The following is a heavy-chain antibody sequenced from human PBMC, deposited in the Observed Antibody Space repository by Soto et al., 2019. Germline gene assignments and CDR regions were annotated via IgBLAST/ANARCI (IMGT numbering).Heavy chain of an antibody. Sequence: QVQLVQSGAEVKKPGSSVKVSCKASGGTFSSYAISWVRQAPGQGLEWMGGIIPIFGTANYAPKFQGRVTITADESTSTAYMELSSLRSEDTAVYYCARVGREWALPNYYYYGMDVWGQGTTVTVSS. CDR1: GGTFSSYA. V-gene: IGHV1-69*01. CDR2: IIPIFGTA. CDR3: ARVGREWALPNYYYYGMDV. J-gene: IGHJ6*02. D-gene: IGHD1-26*01.